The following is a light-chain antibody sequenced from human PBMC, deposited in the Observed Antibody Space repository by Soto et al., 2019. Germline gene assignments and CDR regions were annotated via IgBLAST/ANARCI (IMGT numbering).Light chain of an antibody. CDR2: EVS. V-gene: IGLV2-14*01. CDR3: SSYTSSSTLV. CDR1: SSDVGGYNY. Sequence: QSALTQPASVSGSPGQSITISCTETSSDVGGYNYVSWYQQHPGKAPNLMIYEVSNRPSGVSNRFSGSKSGNTASLTISGLQAEDEADYYCSSYTSSSTLVFGGGTKLTVL. J-gene: IGLJ2*01.